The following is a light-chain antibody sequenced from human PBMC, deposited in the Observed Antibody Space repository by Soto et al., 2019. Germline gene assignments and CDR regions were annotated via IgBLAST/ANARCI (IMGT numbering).Light chain of an antibody. CDR1: SSNIGAGYD. V-gene: IGLV1-40*01. CDR2: GNN. Sequence: QPVLTQPPSVSRAPGQRVTISCTGSSSNIGAGYDVHWYQQLPGTAPKLLIYGNNNRPSGVPDRFSGSKSGTSASLAITGLQAEDEADYYCQSYDTSLSGSWVFGGGTKLTVL. CDR3: QSYDTSLSGSWV. J-gene: IGLJ2*01.